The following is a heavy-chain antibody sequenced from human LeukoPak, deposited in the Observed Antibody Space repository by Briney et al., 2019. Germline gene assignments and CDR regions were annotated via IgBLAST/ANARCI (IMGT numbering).Heavy chain of an antibody. Sequence: GGSLRLSCAASGFTFSSYSMNWVRQAPGKGLEWVSSISCSSSYKYYADLVKGRFTISRANAKNSLHLQMNSLRAEDTAVYYCARDNGDYGDCPSPDYYSSMDVWGQGTTVTVSS. J-gene: IGHJ6*02. V-gene: IGHV3-21*01. D-gene: IGHD4-17*01. CDR3: ARDNGDYGDCPSPDYYSSMDV. CDR2: ISCSSSYK. CDR1: GFTFSSYS.